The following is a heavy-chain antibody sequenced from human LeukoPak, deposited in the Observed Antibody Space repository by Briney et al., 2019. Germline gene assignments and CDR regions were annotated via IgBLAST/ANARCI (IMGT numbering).Heavy chain of an antibody. CDR3: ARQHDYGDYSFGY. CDR2: INTNSGGT. D-gene: IGHD4-17*01. V-gene: IGHV1-2*02. J-gene: IGHJ4*02. CDR1: GYTFTGYY. Sequence: ASVKVSCKASGYTFTGYYMHWVRQAPGQGLEWMGGINTNSGGTNYAQKFQGRVTMTRDTSISTAYMELSRLRSDDTAVYYCARQHDYGDYSFGYWGQGTLVTVSS.